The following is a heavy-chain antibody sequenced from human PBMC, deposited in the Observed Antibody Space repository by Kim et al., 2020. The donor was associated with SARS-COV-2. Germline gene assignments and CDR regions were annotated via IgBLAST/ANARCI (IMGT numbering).Heavy chain of an antibody. CDR1: GYTFTKFP. D-gene: IGHD1-26*01. V-gene: IGHV1-3*01. J-gene: IGHJ4*02. CDR2: INVDNGNP. Sequence: ASVKVSCKASGYTFTKFPMHWLRQAPGQRLEWMGWINVDNGNPRYSEKFQGRVSITRDSSASTVYMELSSLRSEDTAVYYCAKGAGAGRLWATWGQGTLVTVSP. CDR3: AKGAGAGRLWAT.